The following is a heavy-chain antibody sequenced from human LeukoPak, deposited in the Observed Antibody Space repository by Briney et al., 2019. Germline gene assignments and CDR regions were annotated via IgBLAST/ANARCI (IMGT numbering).Heavy chain of an antibody. CDR1: GFNFSNYA. D-gene: IGHD2-15*01. J-gene: IGHJ4*02. CDR2: ISSSGATT. Sequence: AGGSLRLSCAASGFNFSNYALSWVRQAPGKGLEWISSISSSGATTYYADSVKGRFTISRDNSKSTLSLQMNSLRAEDTAVYYCAKGGISGYLDYCGQGTLVTVSS. CDR3: AKGGISGYLDY. V-gene: IGHV3-23*01.